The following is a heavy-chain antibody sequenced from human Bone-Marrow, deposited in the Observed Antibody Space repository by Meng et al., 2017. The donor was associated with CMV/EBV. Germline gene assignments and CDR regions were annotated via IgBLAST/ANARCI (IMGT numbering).Heavy chain of an antibody. CDR2: IQQDGSTK. J-gene: IGHJ4*02. Sequence: GGSLRLSCVASGFTFSDYWMSWVRQAPGKGREWVANIQQDGSTKNYVGSGKGRFTISRDKLRNSVYLQMNSLRDEDPAVYYCARAIGLGYWGQGTMVNGSS. CDR3: ARAIGLGY. V-gene: IGHV3-7*01. CDR1: GFTFSDYW. D-gene: IGHD6-19*01.